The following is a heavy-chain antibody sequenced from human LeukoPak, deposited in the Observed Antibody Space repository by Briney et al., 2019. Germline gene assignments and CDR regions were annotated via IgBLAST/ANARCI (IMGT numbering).Heavy chain of an antibody. CDR1: GFIFSSYE. J-gene: IGHJ4*02. D-gene: IGHD3-3*01. CDR2: ISSSGSTV. Sequence: SGGSLRLSCAVSGFIFSSYEMNWVRQAPGKGLEWVSYISSSGSTVYYADSVKGRFTISRDNAKNSLFLQMNSLRAEDTAVYYCARLGVTLPGYGGEGTLVTVP. CDR3: ARLGVTLPGY. V-gene: IGHV3-48*03.